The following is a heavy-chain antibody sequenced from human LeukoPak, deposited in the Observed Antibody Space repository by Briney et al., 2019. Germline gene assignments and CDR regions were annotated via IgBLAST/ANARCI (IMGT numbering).Heavy chain of an antibody. J-gene: IGHJ4*02. V-gene: IGHV4-39*01. Sequence: SETPSLTCTVSGGSISSSSYYWGWIRQPPGKGLEWIGSIYYSGSTYYNPSLKSRVTISVDTSKNQFSLKLSSVTAADTAVYYCARGRDDYVWGSYRSTLFDYWGQGTLVTVSS. CDR1: GGSISSSSYY. CDR2: IYYSGST. D-gene: IGHD3-16*02. CDR3: ARGRDDYVWGSYRSTLFDY.